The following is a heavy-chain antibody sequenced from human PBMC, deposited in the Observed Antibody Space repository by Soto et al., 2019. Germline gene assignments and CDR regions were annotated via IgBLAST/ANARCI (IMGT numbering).Heavy chain of an antibody. D-gene: IGHD5-18*01. CDR1: GGAGRSYY. V-gene: IGHV4-59*02. CDR2: ICYSGCT. CDR3: ARGAVDPAMADSCAQQRPSNV. J-gene: IGHJ6*01. Sequence: PSETRSLTFSVSGGAGRSYYWTWIRQPPGKGLEGLGDICYSGCTFYNPSLKSRVTISIHTSKSQFSLQLTSVTAADTAVYYCARGAVDPAMADSCAQQRPSNV.